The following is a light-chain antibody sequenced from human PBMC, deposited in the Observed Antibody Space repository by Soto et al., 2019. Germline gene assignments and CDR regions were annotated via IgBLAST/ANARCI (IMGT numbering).Light chain of an antibody. CDR3: KQYGSSTPT. CDR1: RSVSSRY. Sequence: EIVLTQSPGTLSLSPGERDTLSCRASRSVSSRYLAWYQQKPGQAPSLLIQGASSRATGIPDRFSGSGTGTDFTLTISRLGPEDFAVYSCKQYGSSTPTFGGGTKEDXK. J-gene: IGKJ4*01. V-gene: IGKV3-20*01. CDR2: GAS.